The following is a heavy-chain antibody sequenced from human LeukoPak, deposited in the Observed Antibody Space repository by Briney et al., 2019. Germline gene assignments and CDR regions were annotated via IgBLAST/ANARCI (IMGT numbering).Heavy chain of an antibody. CDR1: GVSISTYH. Sequence: SETLSLTCTVSGVSISTYHWTWIRQPPGKGLEWIGNIDYSGNTKYNPSLKSRVTISVDTSKNHFSLKLSSVTAADTAVYYCARWYYDSSGYRYFDYWGQGTLVIVSS. CDR3: ARWYYDSSGYRYFDY. CDR2: IDYSGNT. D-gene: IGHD3-22*01. J-gene: IGHJ4*02. V-gene: IGHV4-59*12.